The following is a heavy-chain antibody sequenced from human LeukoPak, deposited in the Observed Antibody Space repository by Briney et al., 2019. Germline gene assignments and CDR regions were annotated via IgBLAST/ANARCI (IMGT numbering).Heavy chain of an antibody. CDR1: GFTFSSYG. CDR2: IRYDGSNK. J-gene: IGHJ4*02. Sequence: GGSLRLSCAASGFTFSSYGMHWVRQAPGKRLEWVAFIRYDGSNKYYADSVKGRFTISRDNSKNTLYLQMNSLRAEGTAVYYCANSLPKYYDFWSGYYGHFDYWGQGTLVTVSS. V-gene: IGHV3-30*02. CDR3: ANSLPKYYDFWSGYYGHFDY. D-gene: IGHD3-3*01.